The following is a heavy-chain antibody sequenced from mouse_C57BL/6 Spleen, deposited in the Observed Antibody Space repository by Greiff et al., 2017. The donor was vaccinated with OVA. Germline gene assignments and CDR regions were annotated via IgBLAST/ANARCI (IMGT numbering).Heavy chain of an antibody. V-gene: IGHV1-69*01. J-gene: IGHJ2*01. CDR1: GYTFTSYW. Sequence: VQLQQPGAELVMPGASVKLSCKASGYTFTSYWMHWVKQRPGQGLEWIGEIDPSDSYTNYNQKFKGKSTLTVDKSSSTAYMQLSSLTSEDPAVYYCARSVITNYFDYWGQGTTLTVSS. CDR2: IDPSDSYT. D-gene: IGHD2-4*01. CDR3: ARSVITNYFDY.